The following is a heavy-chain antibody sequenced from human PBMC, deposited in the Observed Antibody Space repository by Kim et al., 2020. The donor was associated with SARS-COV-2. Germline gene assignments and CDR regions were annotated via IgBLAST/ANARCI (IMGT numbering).Heavy chain of an antibody. CDR1: GGSISSSSYY. V-gene: IGHV4-39*01. CDR2: IYYSGST. D-gene: IGHD6-13*01. Sequence: SETLSLTCTVSGGSISSSSYYWGWIRQPPGKGLEWIGSIYYSGSTYYNPSLKSRVTISVDTSKNQFSLKLSSVTAADTAVYYCARHREAAAGNINYYYYGMYVWGQGTTVTVS. J-gene: IGHJ6*02. CDR3: ARHREAAAGNINYYYYGMYV.